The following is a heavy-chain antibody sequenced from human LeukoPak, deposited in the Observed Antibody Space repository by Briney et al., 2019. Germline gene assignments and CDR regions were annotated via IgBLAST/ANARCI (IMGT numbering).Heavy chain of an antibody. Sequence: SETLSLTCTVSGGSISSYYWSWIRQPAGKGLEWIGRIYTSGSTNYNPSLKSRVTMSVDTSKNQFSLKLSSVTAADTAVYYCASFVNYDFWSGYRYYFDYWGQGTLVTVSS. CDR1: GGSISSYY. V-gene: IGHV4-4*07. CDR3: ASFVNYDFWSGYRYYFDY. J-gene: IGHJ4*02. CDR2: IYTSGST. D-gene: IGHD3-3*01.